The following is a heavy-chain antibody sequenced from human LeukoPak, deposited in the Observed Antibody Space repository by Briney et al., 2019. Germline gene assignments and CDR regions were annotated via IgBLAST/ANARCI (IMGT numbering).Heavy chain of an antibody. D-gene: IGHD6-13*01. CDR2: IYNSGST. Sequence: KPSETLSLTCTVSGGSISSYYWSWIRQPPGKGLEWIGYIYNSGSTNYNPSLKSRVTISVDTSKNQFSLKLSSVTAADTAVYYCARETRSSWSSNFDYWGQGTLVTVSS. V-gene: IGHV4-59*01. J-gene: IGHJ4*02. CDR1: GGSISSYY. CDR3: ARETRSSWSSNFDY.